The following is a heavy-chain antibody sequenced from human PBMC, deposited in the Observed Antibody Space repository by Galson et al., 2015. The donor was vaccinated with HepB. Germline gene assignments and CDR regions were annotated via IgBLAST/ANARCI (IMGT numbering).Heavy chain of an antibody. CDR3: ARVATITHYYYYGMDV. D-gene: IGHD5-12*01. CDR1: GFTFSSYA. CDR2: ISSSSSYI. Sequence: SLRLSCAASGFTFSSYAMHWVRQAPGKGLEWVSSISSSSSYIYYADSVKGRFTISRDNAKNSLYLQMNSLRAEDTAVYYCARVATITHYYYYGMDVWGQGTTVTVSS. J-gene: IGHJ6*02. V-gene: IGHV3-21*01.